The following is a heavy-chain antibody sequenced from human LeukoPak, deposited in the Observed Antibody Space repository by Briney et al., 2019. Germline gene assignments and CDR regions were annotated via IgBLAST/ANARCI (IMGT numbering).Heavy chain of an antibody. V-gene: IGHV4-59*11. Sequence: SETVSLTCTVSGDSISSHYWTWIRQPPGKGLEWVGYIHYSGTTNYNPSLKSRITTSLDTSRNQFSLKLNSVTAADTAVYYCARGGWSLDYWGQGTLVTVSS. CDR1: GDSISSHY. J-gene: IGHJ4*02. CDR2: IHYSGTT. D-gene: IGHD6-19*01. CDR3: ARGGWSLDY.